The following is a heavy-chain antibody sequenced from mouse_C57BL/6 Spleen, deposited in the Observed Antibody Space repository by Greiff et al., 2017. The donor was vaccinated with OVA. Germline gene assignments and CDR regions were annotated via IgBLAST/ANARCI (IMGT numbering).Heavy chain of an antibody. V-gene: IGHV1-53*01. CDR1: GYTFTSYW. D-gene: IGHD1-1*01. Sequence: QVQLQQPGTELVKPGASVKLSCKASGYTFTSYWMHWVKQRPGQGLEWIGNINPSNGGTNYNEKFKSKATLTVDKSSSTAYMQLSSLTSEDSAVYYCAREGGVDYYGSSSWFAYWGQGTLVTVSA. CDR2: INPSNGGT. CDR3: AREGGVDYYGSSSWFAY. J-gene: IGHJ3*01.